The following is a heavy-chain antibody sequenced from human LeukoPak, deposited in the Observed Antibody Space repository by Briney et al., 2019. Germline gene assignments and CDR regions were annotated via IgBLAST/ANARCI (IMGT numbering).Heavy chain of an antibody. CDR3: ARDPVLRYFDYYYMDV. CDR2: INPNSGGT. J-gene: IGHJ6*03. CDR1: GYTFTGYY. V-gene: IGHV1-2*02. Sequence: GASVKVSCKASGYTFTGYYMHWVRQAPGQGLEWMGWINPNSGGTNYAQKFQGRVTMTRDTSISTAYMELSRLRSDDTAVYYCARDPVLRYFDYYYMDVWGKGTTVTVSS. D-gene: IGHD3-9*01.